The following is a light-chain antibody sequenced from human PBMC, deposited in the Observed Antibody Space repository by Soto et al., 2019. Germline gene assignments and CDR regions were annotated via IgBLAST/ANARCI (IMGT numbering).Light chain of an antibody. V-gene: IGKV1-39*01. CDR1: QSISTY. CDR3: QQSHSLPYT. Sequence: DIQMTQSPSSLSASVGDRVTITCRASQSISTYLNWYQQEPGKAPKLLIYAASSLQSGVPSRFSGSGSGTDFTLTISILQHDYFETYFGQQSHSLPYTFAQGTNLEIK. CDR2: AAS. J-gene: IGKJ2*01.